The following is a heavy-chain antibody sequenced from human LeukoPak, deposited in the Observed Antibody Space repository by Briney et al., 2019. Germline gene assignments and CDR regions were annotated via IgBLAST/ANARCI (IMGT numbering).Heavy chain of an antibody. J-gene: IGHJ4*02. V-gene: IGHV1-8*01. D-gene: IGHD7-27*01. Sequence: ASVKVSCKASGGTFTSYDFNWVRQATGQRPEWMGWMSPNSGDTGYAQKFQDRVTMTRNTSISTAYMELSSLRSDDTAVYYCARGPPNWGYDYWGPGTLVTVSS. CDR3: ARGPPNWGYDY. CDR1: GGTFTSYD. CDR2: MSPNSGDT.